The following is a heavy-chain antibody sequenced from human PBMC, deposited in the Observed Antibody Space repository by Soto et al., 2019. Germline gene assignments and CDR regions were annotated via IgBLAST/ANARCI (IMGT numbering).Heavy chain of an antibody. CDR2: IIPIFGTA. J-gene: IGHJ5*02. V-gene: IGHV1-69*13. Sequence: SVKVSCKASGYIFTNYAISWVRQAPGQGLEWMGGIIPIFGTANYAQKFQGRVTITADESTSTAYMELSSLRSEDTAVYYCARLEPLINWFDPWGQGTLVTVSS. CDR1: GYIFTNYA. CDR3: ARLEPLINWFDP. D-gene: IGHD1-1*01.